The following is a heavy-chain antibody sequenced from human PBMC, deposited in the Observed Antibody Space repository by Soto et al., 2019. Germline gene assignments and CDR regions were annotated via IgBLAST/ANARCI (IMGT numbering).Heavy chain of an antibody. CDR3: AIVLRGYYYGSGSSDY. J-gene: IGHJ4*02. CDR2: MNPSSGNT. Sequence: ASVKVSCTASGYTFPSYDINWVRQATGQGLEWMGWMNPSSGNTGYAQKFQGRVTMTRNTSISTAYMELSSLRSQDTAVYYCAIVLRGYYYGSGSSDYWGQGTLVTVPS. CDR1: GYTFPSYD. D-gene: IGHD3-10*01. V-gene: IGHV1-8*01.